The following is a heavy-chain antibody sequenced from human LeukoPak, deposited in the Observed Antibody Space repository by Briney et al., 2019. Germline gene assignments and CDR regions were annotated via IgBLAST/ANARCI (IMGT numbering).Heavy chain of an antibody. V-gene: IGHV3-15*01. CDR1: GFTFSNAL. Sequence: GGSLRLSCATPGFTFSNALPSWVRHAPEKGLEWIGRIKRNSDGGTTNYGALVEGRFTNLRDDSKDTLYLQMNRLKSGDTAVYYCTTVLSDSIAYYFPLDAFDIWGQGTMVTVSS. J-gene: IGHJ3*02. D-gene: IGHD3-22*01. CDR3: TTVLSDSIAYYFPLDAFDI. CDR2: IKRNSDGGTT.